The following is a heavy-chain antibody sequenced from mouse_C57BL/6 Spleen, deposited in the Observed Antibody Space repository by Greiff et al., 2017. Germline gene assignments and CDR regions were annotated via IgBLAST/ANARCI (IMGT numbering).Heavy chain of an antibody. V-gene: IGHV5-17*01. Sequence: EVQGVESGGGLVKPGGSLKLSCAASGFTFSDYGMHWVRQAPEKGLEWVAYISSGSSTIYYADTVKGRFTISRDNAKSTLFLQMTSLRSDDTAMYYCARGIYYGNYDAMDYWGQGTSVTVSS. D-gene: IGHD2-1*01. CDR1: GFTFSDYG. J-gene: IGHJ4*01. CDR2: ISSGSSTI. CDR3: ARGIYYGNYDAMDY.